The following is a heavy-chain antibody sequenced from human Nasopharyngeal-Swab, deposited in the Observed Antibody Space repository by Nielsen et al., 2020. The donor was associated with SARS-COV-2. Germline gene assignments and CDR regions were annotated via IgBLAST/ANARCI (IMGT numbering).Heavy chain of an antibody. D-gene: IGHD4/OR15-4a*01. CDR3: ARVGAGHGY. CDR2: IYSGGST. J-gene: IGHJ4*02. V-gene: IGHV3-53*01. Sequence: GESLKISCAASGFTVSSNYMSWVRQAPGKGLEWVSVIYSGGSTYYADSVKGRVTISRDNSKNTLYLQMNSLRAEDTAVYYCARVGAGHGYWGQGTLVTVSS. CDR1: GFTVSSNY.